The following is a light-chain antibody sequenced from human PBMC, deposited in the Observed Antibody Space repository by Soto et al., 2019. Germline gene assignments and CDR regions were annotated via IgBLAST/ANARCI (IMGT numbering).Light chain of an antibody. V-gene: IGKV3-15*01. CDR2: GAS. J-gene: IGKJ2*01. Sequence: EIVMTQSPVTLSVSPGDRATLSCRSSPSVGSTLAWYQQKPGQAPRLLIYGASTSATGIPARFSGSGSGTEFTLTSSRLQSEYAAVYYRQQYNIWYTFGQGTKLEIK. CDR1: PSVGST. CDR3: QQYNIWYT.